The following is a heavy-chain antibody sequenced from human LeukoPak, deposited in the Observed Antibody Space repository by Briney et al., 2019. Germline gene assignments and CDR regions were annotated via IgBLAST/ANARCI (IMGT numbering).Heavy chain of an antibody. Sequence: PGESLKISCKGSGYSFSNDWIGWVRQMPGKGLEWMGIIYPGDSDTRYSPSLQGQVAISADKSISTAYLQWSSLGASDTAVYYCARRGCNGGSCYAYWGQGTLVTVSS. D-gene: IGHD2-15*01. CDR3: ARRGCNGGSCYAY. V-gene: IGHV5-51*01. CDR2: IYPGDSDT. CDR1: GYSFSNDW. J-gene: IGHJ4*02.